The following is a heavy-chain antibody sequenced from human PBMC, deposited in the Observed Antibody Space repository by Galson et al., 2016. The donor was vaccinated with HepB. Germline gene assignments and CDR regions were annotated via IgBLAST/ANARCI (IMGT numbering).Heavy chain of an antibody. V-gene: IGHV3-11*01. CDR1: GLPFSDSY. D-gene: IGHD2/OR15-2a*01. J-gene: IGHJ4*02. Sequence: SLRLSCAASGLPFSDSYMSWIRQAPGKGLEWISYISNTGKTIYYADSVKGRFTISRDNAKNSVYLQMNTLRGDDTAVYYCATQLHLIIVPGTFDSWGREPWSPSPQ. CDR3: ATQLHLIIVPGTFDS. CDR2: ISNTGKTI.